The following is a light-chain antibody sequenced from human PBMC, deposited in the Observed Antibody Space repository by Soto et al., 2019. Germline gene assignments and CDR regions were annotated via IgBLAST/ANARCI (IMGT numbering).Light chain of an antibody. CDR2: DAS. Sequence: TQSPGTLSVSRWERVTLSCRASQSVSSNLAWYQQKPGQAPRLLISDASTRATGIPARFSGSGSGTDFTLTISSLEPEDFAVYYCQQRSNWQITFGQGRRLEIK. V-gene: IGKV3D-11*02. CDR1: QSVSSN. CDR3: QQRSNWQIT. J-gene: IGKJ5*01.